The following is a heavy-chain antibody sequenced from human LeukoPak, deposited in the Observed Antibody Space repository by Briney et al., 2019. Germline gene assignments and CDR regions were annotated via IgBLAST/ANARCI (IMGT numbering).Heavy chain of an antibody. Sequence: PSETLSLTCGVSGGSISNTNWWSWVRQPPGQGLEWIGEISLTGLTHYNPSLESRVTVSLDKSKNQLPLNLTSVTAADTAVYYCSRENGAFSPLGYWGQGTLVTVLS. CDR3: SRENGAFSPLGY. J-gene: IGHJ4*02. CDR1: GGSISNTNW. V-gene: IGHV4-4*02. CDR2: ISLTGLT. D-gene: IGHD2-8*01.